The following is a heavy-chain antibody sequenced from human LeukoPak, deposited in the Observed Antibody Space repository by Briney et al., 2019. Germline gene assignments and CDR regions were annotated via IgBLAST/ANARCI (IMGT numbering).Heavy chain of an antibody. CDR2: FSGSGGST. V-gene: IGHV3-23*01. CDR3: ARSGLNRFDY. D-gene: IGHD2-15*01. Sequence: GGSLRLSCAASGFTFSSNYMSWVRQAPGKGLEWVSSFSGSGGSTYYADSVKGRFSISRDNSKNTLYLQMNSLRAEDTAAYYCARSGLNRFDYWGQGTLVTVSS. CDR1: GFTFSSNY. J-gene: IGHJ4*02.